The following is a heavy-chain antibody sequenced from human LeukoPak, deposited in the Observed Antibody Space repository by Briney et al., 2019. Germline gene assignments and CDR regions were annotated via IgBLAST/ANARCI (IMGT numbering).Heavy chain of an antibody. Sequence: GGSLRLSCAASGFTFSSYAMTWVRQAPGKGLEWVSGISGSGSNTYYADSVKGRFTISRDNSKNTLYLQMNSLRAEDTAVYYCAKPQGDYYDSSGYYDYWGQGTLVTVSS. D-gene: IGHD3-22*01. J-gene: IGHJ4*02. V-gene: IGHV3-23*01. CDR3: AKPQGDYYDSSGYYDY. CDR2: ISGSGSNT. CDR1: GFTFSSYA.